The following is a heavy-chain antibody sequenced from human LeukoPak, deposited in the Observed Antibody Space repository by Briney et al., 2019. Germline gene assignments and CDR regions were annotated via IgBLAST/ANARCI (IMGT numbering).Heavy chain of an antibody. D-gene: IGHD2-8*02. CDR1: GGSISSGGYY. Sequence: PSETLSLTCTVSGGSISSGGYYWSWIRQHPGKGLEWIGYIYYSGSTYYNPSLKSRVTISVDTSKNQFSLKLSSVTAADTAVYYCAREVRSGGYDYWGQGTLVTVSS. V-gene: IGHV4-31*03. J-gene: IGHJ4*02. CDR3: AREVRSGGYDY. CDR2: IYYSGST.